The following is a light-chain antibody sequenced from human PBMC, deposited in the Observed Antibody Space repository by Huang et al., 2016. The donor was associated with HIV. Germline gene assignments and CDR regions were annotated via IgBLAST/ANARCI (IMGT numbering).Light chain of an antibody. Sequence: EIVLTQSPGTLSLSPGERATLSCRASHRVSNSFLAWYQQKPGQPPRLLIYGASSRATGSPDRFSGSGSGTDFTRTISRLEPEDFAVYYCQQYGMSPRTFGQGTKLEIK. CDR3: QQYGMSPRT. J-gene: IGKJ2*01. CDR1: HRVSNSF. CDR2: GAS. V-gene: IGKV3-20*01.